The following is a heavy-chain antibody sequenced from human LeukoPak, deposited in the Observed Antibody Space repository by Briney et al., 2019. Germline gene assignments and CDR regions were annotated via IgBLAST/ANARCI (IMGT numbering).Heavy chain of an antibody. CDR1: EFTFSSHD. CDR2: IVHIGTGT. Sequence: GGSLRLSCAASEFTFSSHDMRWVRQAPGKGLEWVSSIVHIGTGTYYADSVKGRFTISRDNSKNTLFLQMNGLSAEDTAVYYCTRLALVTTSGAFSDYWGQGTLVTVSS. CDR3: TRLALVTTSGAFSDY. D-gene: IGHD4-17*01. J-gene: IGHJ4*02. V-gene: IGHV3-23*01.